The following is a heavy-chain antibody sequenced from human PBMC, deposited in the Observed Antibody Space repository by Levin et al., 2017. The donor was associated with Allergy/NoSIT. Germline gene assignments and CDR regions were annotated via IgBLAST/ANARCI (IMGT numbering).Heavy chain of an antibody. CDR1: GYSFTSYW. D-gene: IGHD6-19*01. J-gene: IGHJ5*02. V-gene: IGHV5-51*01. CDR3: ARRQWLDRGWFDP. Sequence: KVSCKGSGYSFTSYWIGWVRQMPGKGLEWMGIIYPGDSDTRYSPSFQGQVTISADKSISTAYLQWSSLKASDTAMYYCARRQWLDRGWFDPWGQGTLVTVSS. CDR2: IYPGDSDT.